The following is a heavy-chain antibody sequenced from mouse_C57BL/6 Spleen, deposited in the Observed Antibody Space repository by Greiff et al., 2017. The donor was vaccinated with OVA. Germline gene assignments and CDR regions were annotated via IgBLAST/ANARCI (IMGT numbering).Heavy chain of an antibody. J-gene: IGHJ3*01. Sequence: QVQLQQSGPELVKPGASVKLSCKASGYTFTSYDINWVKQRPGQGLEWIGWIYPRDGSTKYNEKFKGKATLTVDTSSSTAYMELHSLTSEDSAVYFCAGIYYDYDGGFAYWGQGTLVTVSA. CDR2: IYPRDGST. V-gene: IGHV1-85*01. CDR1: GYTFTSYD. CDR3: AGIYYDYDGGFAY. D-gene: IGHD2-4*01.